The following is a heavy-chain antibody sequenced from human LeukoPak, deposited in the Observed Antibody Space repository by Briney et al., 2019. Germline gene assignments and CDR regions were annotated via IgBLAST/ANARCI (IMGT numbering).Heavy chain of an antibody. Sequence: GGSLRLSCAASGFTFSSYAMSWVRQAPGKGLEWASAISGSGGSTYYADSVKGRFTISRDNSKNTLYLQMNSLRAEDTAVYYCGVIAFGRFDYWGQGTLVTVSS. CDR2: ISGSGGST. D-gene: IGHD3-16*01. J-gene: IGHJ4*02. CDR3: GVIAFGRFDY. V-gene: IGHV3-23*01. CDR1: GFTFSSYA.